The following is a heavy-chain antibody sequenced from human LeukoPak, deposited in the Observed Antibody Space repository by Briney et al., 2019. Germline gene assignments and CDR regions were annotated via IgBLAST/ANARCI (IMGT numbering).Heavy chain of an antibody. CDR1: GFIFSSAW. J-gene: IGHJ6*02. CDR2: IYYSGST. D-gene: IGHD6-13*01. Sequence: SGGSLRLSCAASGFIFSSAWMTWIRQPPGKGLEWIGYIYYSGSTNYNPSLKSRVTISVDTSKNQFSLKLSSVTAADTAVYYCARDRAIAAYDYYYYGMDVWGQGTTVTVSS. CDR3: ARDRAIAAYDYYYYGMDV. V-gene: IGHV4-59*01.